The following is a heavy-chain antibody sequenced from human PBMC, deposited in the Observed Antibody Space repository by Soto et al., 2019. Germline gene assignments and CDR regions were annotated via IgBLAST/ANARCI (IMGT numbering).Heavy chain of an antibody. V-gene: IGHV3-21*01. CDR2: ISSSSYI. J-gene: IGHJ6*03. Sequence: GGSLRLSCAASGFTFSSYSMNWVRQAPGKGLEWVSSISSSSYIYYADSVKGRFTISRDNAKNSLYLQMNSLRAEDTAVYYCARVWDYCSSISCYGWNYYYYMDVWGKGTTVTVSS. CDR1: GFTFSSYS. D-gene: IGHD2-2*01. CDR3: ARVWDYCSSISCYGWNYYYYMDV.